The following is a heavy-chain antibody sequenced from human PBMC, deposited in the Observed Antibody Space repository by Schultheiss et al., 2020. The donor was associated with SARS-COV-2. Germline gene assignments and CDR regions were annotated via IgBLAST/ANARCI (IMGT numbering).Heavy chain of an antibody. V-gene: IGHV4-34*01. J-gene: IGHJ3*02. CDR2: INQSGGT. CDR3: ARVRVVATSADAFDI. Sequence: SQTLSLTCAVYGGSFSGYYWTWIRQTPGKGLEWIGEINQSGGTNYNPSLKSRVKISVDTSKTQFSLNLRSVTAADTAVYYCARVRVVATSADAFDIWGQGTMVTVSS. D-gene: IGHD5-12*01. CDR1: GGSFSGYY.